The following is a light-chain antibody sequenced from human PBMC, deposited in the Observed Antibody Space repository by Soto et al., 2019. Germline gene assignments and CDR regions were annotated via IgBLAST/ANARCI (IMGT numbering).Light chain of an antibody. CDR1: SSDVGGYNY. CDR3: SSYAGSNNVV. CDR2: EVS. J-gene: IGLJ2*01. V-gene: IGLV2-8*01. Sequence: QSALTQPPSASGSPGQSVTISCTGTSSDVGGYNYVSWYQQHPGKAPKLMLYEVSKRPSGVPERFSGSKSGNTASLTVSGLQAEDEAAYYCSSYAGSNNVVFGGGTKLNRP.